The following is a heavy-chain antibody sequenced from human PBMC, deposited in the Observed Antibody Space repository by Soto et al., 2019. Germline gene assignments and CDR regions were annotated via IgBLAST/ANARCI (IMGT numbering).Heavy chain of an antibody. CDR2: ISAYNGNT. V-gene: IGHV1-18*01. D-gene: IGHD3-3*01. Sequence: QVQLVQSGAEVKKPGASVKVSCKASGYTFTSYGISWVRQAPGHGLEWMGWISAYNGNTNYAQKLQGRVTMTTDTSTSTAYMELRSLRSDDTAVYYCAAVYYDFWSGYSTYDYWGQGTLVTVSS. CDR1: GYTFTSYG. CDR3: AAVYYDFWSGYSTYDY. J-gene: IGHJ4*02.